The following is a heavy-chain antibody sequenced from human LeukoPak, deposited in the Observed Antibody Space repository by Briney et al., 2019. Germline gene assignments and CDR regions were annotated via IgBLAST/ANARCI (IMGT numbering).Heavy chain of an antibody. J-gene: IGHJ1*01. CDR3: AKDNRPYYDSSGYWVFQH. CDR1: GFTFSSYA. Sequence: GGSLRLSCAASGFTFSSYAMSWVRQAPGKGRGWVSAISGSGGSTYYADSVEGRFTISRDNSKNTLYLQMNSLRAEDTAVYYCAKDNRPYYDSSGYWVFQHWGQGTLVTVSS. D-gene: IGHD3-22*01. V-gene: IGHV3-23*01. CDR2: ISGSGGST.